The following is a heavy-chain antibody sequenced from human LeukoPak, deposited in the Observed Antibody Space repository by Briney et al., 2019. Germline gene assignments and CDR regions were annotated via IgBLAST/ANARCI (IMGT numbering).Heavy chain of an antibody. Sequence: ASVKVSCKASGYTFIAYYMFWVRQAPGQGLEWMGWISAYNGNTNYAQKFQGRVTMTTDTSTSTAYMELRSLTSDDTAVYYCARGLLSVSVGWFDPWGQGTLVTVSS. CDR3: ARGLLSVSVGWFDP. D-gene: IGHD2/OR15-2a*01. CDR2: ISAYNGNT. J-gene: IGHJ5*02. V-gene: IGHV1-18*04. CDR1: GYTFIAYY.